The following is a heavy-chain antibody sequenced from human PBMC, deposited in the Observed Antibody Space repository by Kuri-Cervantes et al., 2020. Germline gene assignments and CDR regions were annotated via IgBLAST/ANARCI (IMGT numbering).Heavy chain of an antibody. V-gene: IGHV4-59*01. Sequence: GSLRLSCTVSGGSISTYHWSWIRQAPGKGLEWIGYIHYSGRKNSNPSLRSRVTISSDTSKNQFSLKLNSVTAADTAVYYCARTGYSYGYALRYYYYYYMDVWGKGTTVTVSS. D-gene: IGHD5-18*01. CDR3: ARTGYSYGYALRYYYYYYMDV. CDR1: GGSISTYH. CDR2: IHYSGRK. J-gene: IGHJ6*03.